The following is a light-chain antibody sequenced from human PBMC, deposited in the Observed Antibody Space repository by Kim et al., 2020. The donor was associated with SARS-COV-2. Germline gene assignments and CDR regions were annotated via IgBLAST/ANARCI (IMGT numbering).Light chain of an antibody. J-gene: IGLJ2*01. CDR3: NSRDSSGNHPV. V-gene: IGLV3-19*01. CDR2: GKN. CDR1: SLRSYY. Sequence: QDPAVSVALGQTVRITCQGDSLRSYYASWYQQKPGQAPVLVIYGKNNRPSGFPDRFSGSSSGNTASLTITGAQAEDEADYYCNSRDSSGNHPVFGGGTQLTVL.